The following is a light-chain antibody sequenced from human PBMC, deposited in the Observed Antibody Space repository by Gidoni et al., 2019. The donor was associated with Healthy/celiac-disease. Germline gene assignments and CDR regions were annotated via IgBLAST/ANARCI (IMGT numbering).Light chain of an antibody. CDR2: DVS. CDR1: SSDVGGYNY. V-gene: IGLV2-14*01. Sequence: QSALPQPASVSGSPGQSITISCTGTSSDVGGYNYASWYQQHPGKAPKLMIYDVSNRPSGVSNRFSGSKSGNTASLTISGLQAEDEADYYCSSYTSSSTLGVFGGGTKLTVL. CDR3: SSYTSSSTLGV. J-gene: IGLJ2*01.